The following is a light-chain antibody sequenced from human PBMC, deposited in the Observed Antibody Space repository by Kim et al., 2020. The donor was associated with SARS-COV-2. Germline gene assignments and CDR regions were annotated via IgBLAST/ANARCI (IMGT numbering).Light chain of an antibody. V-gene: IGLV3-21*01. J-gene: IGLJ1*01. CDR3: QVWDSSSDDYV. CDR1: NIGGHS. Sequence: SYELTQPPSVSVAPGQTARITCGGNNIGGHSVHWYQQKPGQAPVLVIYYDSDRPSGIPERFSGSKAGNTATLTISRVEAGDEADYYCQVWDSSSDDYVFGTGTKVTVL. CDR2: YDS.